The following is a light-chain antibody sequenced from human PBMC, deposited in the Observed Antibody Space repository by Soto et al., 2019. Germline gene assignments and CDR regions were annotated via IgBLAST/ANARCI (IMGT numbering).Light chain of an antibody. CDR3: QHRSNWPPLT. V-gene: IGKV3-11*01. J-gene: IGKJ4*01. CDR1: QSVSRY. Sequence: EIVLTQSPATLSLSPGERATLSCRASQSVSRYLAWYQQKPGQAPRLLIYDASNRATGIPARFSGSGSGTDFTLTISSLEPEEFAVYYCQHRSNWPPLTFGGGTKVEIK. CDR2: DAS.